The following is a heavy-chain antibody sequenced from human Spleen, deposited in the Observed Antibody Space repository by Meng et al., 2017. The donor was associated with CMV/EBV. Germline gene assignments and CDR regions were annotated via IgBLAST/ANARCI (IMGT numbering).Heavy chain of an antibody. V-gene: IGHV3-30*04. D-gene: IGHD3-10*01. CDR3: ARDHYYGSGSYYNSYYYYGMDV. CDR2: ISYDGSNK. J-gene: IGHJ6*02. Sequence: GESLKISCAASGFTFSSYAMHWVRQAPGKGLEWVAVISYDGSNKYYADSVKGRFTISRDNSKNTLYLQMNSLRAEDTAVYYSARDHYYGSGSYYNSYYYYGMDVWGQGTTVTVSS. CDR1: GFTFSSYA.